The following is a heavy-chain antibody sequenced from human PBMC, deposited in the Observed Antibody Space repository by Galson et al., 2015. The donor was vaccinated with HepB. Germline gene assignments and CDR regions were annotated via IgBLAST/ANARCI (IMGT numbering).Heavy chain of an antibody. CDR2: IYYGGRT. CDR1: GVSISGGQYY. V-gene: IGHV4-39*01. CDR3: ARPLVLNGRFTPGVGPFHI. J-gene: IGHJ3*02. Sequence: LTCAVSGVSISGGQYYWGWIRQSPKKRLEWIGSIYYGGRTYFSPSFQSRVAMSVDTSKNQLSLTLSSVTAADTAVYYCARPLVLNGRFTPGVGPFHIWGHGTMVTVSA. D-gene: IGHD2-8*01.